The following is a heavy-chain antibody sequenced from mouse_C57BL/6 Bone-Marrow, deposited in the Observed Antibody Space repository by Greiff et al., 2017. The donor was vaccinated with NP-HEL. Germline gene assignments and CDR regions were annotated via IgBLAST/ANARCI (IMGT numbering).Heavy chain of an antibody. D-gene: IGHD1-1*01. CDR3: TTPYYYGLYYYAMDY. V-gene: IGHV14-4*01. CDR1: GFNIKDDY. CDR2: IDPENGDT. J-gene: IGHJ4*01. Sequence: VQLQQSGAELVRPGASVKLSCTASGFNIKDDYMHWVKQRPEQGLEWIGWIDPENGDTEYASKFQGKATITADTSSNTAYLQLSSLTSEDTAVYYCTTPYYYGLYYYAMDYWGQGTSVTASS.